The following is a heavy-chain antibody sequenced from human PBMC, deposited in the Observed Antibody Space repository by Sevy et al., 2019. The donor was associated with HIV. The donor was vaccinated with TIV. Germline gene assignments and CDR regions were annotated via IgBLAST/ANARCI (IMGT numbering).Heavy chain of an antibody. J-gene: IGHJ4*02. V-gene: IGHV1-46*03. D-gene: IGHD3-16*01. CDR3: GRTSPRGGFDY. Sequence: ASVKVSWKASGYTFTNYYMHWVRQAPGQGLGWMGIINPSDVSTIYAQKFQGRVTMTRDTSTSTVYMELSSLRSDDTAVYYCGRTSPRGGFDYWGQGALVTVSS. CDR1: GYTFTNYY. CDR2: INPSDVST.